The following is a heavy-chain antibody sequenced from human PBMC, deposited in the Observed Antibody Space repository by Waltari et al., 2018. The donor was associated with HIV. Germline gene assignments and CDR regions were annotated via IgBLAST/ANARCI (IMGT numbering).Heavy chain of an antibody. Sequence: QVHLVQSGTEVKEPGASVRVSCKTSGYFFRSFGISWVRQAPGQGREGIGWISGQKRDTYYEQKFQGRVAMTTDISTTTAYMELKSLISDDTAMYFCVRGAYGDINDYWGQGTLVAVSS. J-gene: IGHJ4*02. V-gene: IGHV1-18*01. CDR3: VRGAYGDINDY. CDR1: GYFFRSFG. CDR2: ISGQKRDT. D-gene: IGHD4-17*01.